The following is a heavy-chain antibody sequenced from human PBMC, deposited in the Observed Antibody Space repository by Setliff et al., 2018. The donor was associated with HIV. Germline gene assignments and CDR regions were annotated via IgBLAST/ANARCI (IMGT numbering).Heavy chain of an antibody. D-gene: IGHD3-22*01. CDR1: RFAFSIFA. Sequence: PGGSLRLSCAASRFAFSIFAMHWVRQAPGKGLEWVAFISYDGSNKYYADSVQGRFSISRDNTRNTLYLQMNSLRAEDTAVYYCAKDVTYYYDSSGSYGMDVWGQGTTVTVSS. V-gene: IGHV3-30*04. CDR2: ISYDGSNK. J-gene: IGHJ6*02. CDR3: AKDVTYYYDSSGSYGMDV.